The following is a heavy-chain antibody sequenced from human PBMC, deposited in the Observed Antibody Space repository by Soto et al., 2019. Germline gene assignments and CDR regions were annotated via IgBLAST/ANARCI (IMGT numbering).Heavy chain of an antibody. CDR2: MNPNSGNT. J-gene: IGHJ4*02. V-gene: IGHV1-8*02. CDR1: GYTFTSYG. CDR3: ARARRGGSYYFDY. Sequence: ASVKVSCKASGYTFTSYGISWVRQAPGQGLEWMGWMNPNSGNTGYAQKFQGRVTMTRNTSISTAYMELSSLRSEDTAVYYCARARRGGSYYFDYWGQGTLVTVSS. D-gene: IGHD1-26*01.